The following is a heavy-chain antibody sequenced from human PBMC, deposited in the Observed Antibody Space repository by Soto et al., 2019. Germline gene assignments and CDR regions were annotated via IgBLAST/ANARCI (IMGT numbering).Heavy chain of an antibody. V-gene: IGHV4-34*01. CDR1: RGSFSGFY. CDR3: ARGRGSVYGNNFYGMDV. CDR2: INHSGST. J-gene: IGHJ6*02. Sequence: QVQLQQRGAGLLKPSETLALTCGVYRGSFSGFYWTWIRQTPGKGLEWIGEINHSGSTNYNPSFKNRVPISVERSTNYFSLKMTSVTAADAAVYYCARGRGSVYGNNFYGMDVWGQRTTVSVSS. D-gene: IGHD5-12*01.